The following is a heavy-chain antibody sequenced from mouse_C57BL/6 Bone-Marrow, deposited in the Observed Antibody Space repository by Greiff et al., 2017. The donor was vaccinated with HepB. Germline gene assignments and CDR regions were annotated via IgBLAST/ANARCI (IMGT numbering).Heavy chain of an antibody. CDR3: ARDAGSSGYFYAMDY. V-gene: IGHV7-1*01. J-gene: IGHJ4*01. Sequence: EVHLVESGGGLVQSGRSLRLSCATSGFTFSDFYMEWVRQAPGKGLEWIAASRNKANDYTTEYSASVKGRFIVSRDTSQSILYLQMNALRAEDTAIYYCARDAGSSGYFYAMDYWGQGTSVTVSS. CDR2: SRNKANDYTT. D-gene: IGHD3-2*02. CDR1: GFTFSDFY.